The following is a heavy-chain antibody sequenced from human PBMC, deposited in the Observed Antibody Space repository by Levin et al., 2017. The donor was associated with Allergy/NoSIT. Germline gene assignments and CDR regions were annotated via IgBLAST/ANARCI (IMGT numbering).Heavy chain of an antibody. Sequence: GGSLRLSCAASGFTFNNYAMSWVRQAPGKGLEWVSAIINSGVGTYYADSVKGRFTICRDNSKNTMYLQMNSLRAEDTAVYFCAKDAIRGSDQPYYFDYWGQGTLVTASS. J-gene: IGHJ4*02. CDR1: GFTFNNYA. CDR2: IINSGVGT. D-gene: IGHD6-19*01. V-gene: IGHV3-23*01. CDR3: AKDAIRGSDQPYYFDY.